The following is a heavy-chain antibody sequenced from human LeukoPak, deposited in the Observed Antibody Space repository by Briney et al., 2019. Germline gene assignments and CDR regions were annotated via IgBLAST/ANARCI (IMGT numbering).Heavy chain of an antibody. D-gene: IGHD6-13*01. Sequence: GGSLTLSCAASGFTFSDYYMSWIRQAPGKGLEWVSYISSSGSTIYYADSVKGRFTISRDNAKNSLYLQMNSLRAEDTAVYYCARGYGSSPTEDYFDYWGQGTLVTVSS. CDR3: ARGYGSSPTEDYFDY. CDR2: ISSSGSTI. V-gene: IGHV3-11*01. J-gene: IGHJ4*02. CDR1: GFTFSDYY.